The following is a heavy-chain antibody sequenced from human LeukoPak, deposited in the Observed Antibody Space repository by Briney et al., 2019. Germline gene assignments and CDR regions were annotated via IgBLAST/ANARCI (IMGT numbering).Heavy chain of an antibody. J-gene: IGHJ4*02. Sequence: GGSLRLSCAASVITFNTYAMAWVRQAPGKGLEWVSSISGSGSGIFYADSVKGRFTISRDNSDNTLYLQLSRLRAEDTALYYCAKGIYDYVWGSAPDYWGRGTLVTVSS. CDR1: VITFNTYA. V-gene: IGHV3-23*01. CDR3: AKGIYDYVWGSAPDY. D-gene: IGHD3-16*01. CDR2: ISGSGSGI.